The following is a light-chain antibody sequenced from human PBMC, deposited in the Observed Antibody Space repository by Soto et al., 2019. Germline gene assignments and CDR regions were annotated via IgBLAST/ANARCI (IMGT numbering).Light chain of an antibody. Sequence: QSVLTQPPSVSGAPGQTVTISCTETNSNIGSDYEVHWYQQLPEKAPKLLIFRNNNRPSGVPDRFSASKSGTSASLAITGLQPEDEGYYFCQSHDSSLSGSVFGGGTKLTVL. V-gene: IGLV1-40*01. J-gene: IGLJ3*02. CDR1: NSNIGSDYE. CDR3: QSHDSSLSGSV. CDR2: RNN.